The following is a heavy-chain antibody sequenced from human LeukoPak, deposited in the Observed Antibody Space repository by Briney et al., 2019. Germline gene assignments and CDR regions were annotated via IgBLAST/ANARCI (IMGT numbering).Heavy chain of an antibody. CDR3: ARGRTWGGRGGRYYFDY. Sequence: SETLSLTCAVYGGSFSGYYWSWIRQPPGKGLEWIGEINHSGSTNYNPSLKSRVTISVDTSKNQFSLKLSSVTAADTAVYYCARGRTWGGRGGRYYFDYGGQGTLVTVSS. CDR2: INHSGST. D-gene: IGHD3-16*01. V-gene: IGHV4-34*01. J-gene: IGHJ4*02. CDR1: GGSFSGYY.